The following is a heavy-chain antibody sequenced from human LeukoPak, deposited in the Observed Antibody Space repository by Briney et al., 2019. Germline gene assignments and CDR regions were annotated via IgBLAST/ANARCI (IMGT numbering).Heavy chain of an antibody. CDR1: GYTFTGYY. D-gene: IGHD3-3*01. J-gene: IGHJ5*02. Sequence: ASVKVSCKASGYTFTGYYMHWVRQAPGQGLEWMGWINPNSGGTNYAQKFQGRVTMTRDTSISTAYMELSRLRSDDTAVYYCARDGVDFWSGYPRWLDPWGQGTLVTVSS. CDR2: INPNSGGT. V-gene: IGHV1-2*02. CDR3: ARDGVDFWSGYPRWLDP.